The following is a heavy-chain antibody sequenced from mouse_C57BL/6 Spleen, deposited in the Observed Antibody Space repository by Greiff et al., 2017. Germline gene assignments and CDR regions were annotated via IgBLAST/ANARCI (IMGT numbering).Heavy chain of an antibody. D-gene: IGHD2-5*01. J-gene: IGHJ2*01. V-gene: IGHV1-62-2*01. CDR1: GYTFTEYT. CDR2: IYPGSGSS. Sequence: QVQLQQSGAELVKPGASVKLSCKASGYTFTEYTIHWVKQRPGQGLEWIGWIYPGSGSSKYNEKFKDKATLTADKSSSTVYVELSRLTSEASAVYFCARHDTYSIFDYWGQGTTLTVSS. CDR3: ARHDTYSIFDY.